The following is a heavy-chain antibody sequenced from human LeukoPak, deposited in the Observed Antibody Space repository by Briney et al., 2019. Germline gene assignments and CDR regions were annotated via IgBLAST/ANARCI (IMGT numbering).Heavy chain of an antibody. J-gene: IGHJ4*02. Sequence: GGSLRLSCGASGFTFSSYGMHWVRQAPRKGLEWVAVISYNGSNKYYADSVKGRFTISRDNSRNTLYLQMNSLRAEDTAVYYCAKGEGETTGDYWGQGTLVTVSS. CDR1: GFTFSSYG. V-gene: IGHV3-30*18. CDR3: AKGEGETTGDY. CDR2: ISYNGSNK. D-gene: IGHD1-1*01.